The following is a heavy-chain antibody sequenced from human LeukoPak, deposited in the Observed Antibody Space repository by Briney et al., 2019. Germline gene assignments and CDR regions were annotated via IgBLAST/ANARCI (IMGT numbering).Heavy chain of an antibody. D-gene: IGHD2-2*01. J-gene: IGHJ6*02. CDR3: ARAPIVVVPAAIAYYYYGMDV. V-gene: IGHV4-61*01. CDR1: GGSVSSGSCY. Sequence: PSETLSLTCTVSGGSVSSGSCYWSWIRQPPGKGLEWIGYIYYSGSTNYNPSLKSRVTISVDTSKNQFSLKLSSVTAADTAVYYCARAPIVVVPAAIAYYYYGMDVWGQGTTVTVSS. CDR2: IYYSGST.